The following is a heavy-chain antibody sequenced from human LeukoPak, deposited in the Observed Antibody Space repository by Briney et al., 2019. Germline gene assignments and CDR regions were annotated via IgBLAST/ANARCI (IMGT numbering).Heavy chain of an antibody. D-gene: IGHD2-21*01. V-gene: IGHV3-9*01. CDR2: ISWNSGSI. CDR1: GFTFDDYA. J-gene: IGHJ4*02. CDR3: ANLNLIPGEDYFDY. Sequence: GGSLRLSCAASGFTFDDYAMHWVRQAPGKGLEWVSSISWNSGSIGYADSVKGRFTISRDNAKKSLYLQMNSLRAEDTAVYYCANLNLIPGEDYFDYWGQGTLVSVSS.